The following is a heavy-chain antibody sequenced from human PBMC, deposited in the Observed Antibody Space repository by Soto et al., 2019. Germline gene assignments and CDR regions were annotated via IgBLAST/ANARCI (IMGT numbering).Heavy chain of an antibody. J-gene: IGHJ3*02. CDR1: GYTFTGYY. D-gene: IGHD1-26*01. V-gene: IGHV1-2*04. CDR2: INPNSGGT. CDR3: ARGGTEWELLLTHDAFDI. Sequence: ASVKVSCKASGYTFTGYYMHWVRQAPGQGLEWMGWINPNSGGTNYAQKFQGWVTMTRDTSISTAYMELSRLRSDGTAVYYCARGGTEWELLLTHDAFDIWGQGTMVTVSS.